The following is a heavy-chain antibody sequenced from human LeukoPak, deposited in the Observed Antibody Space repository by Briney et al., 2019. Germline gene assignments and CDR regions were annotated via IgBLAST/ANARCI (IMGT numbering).Heavy chain of an antibody. J-gene: IGHJ4*02. CDR1: GYTLTELS. CDR3: ATWAPTSSGYFDY. Sequence: ASVKVSCKVSGYTLTELSMHWVRQAPGKGLEWMGGFDPEDGETIYAQKFHGRVTMTEDTSTDTAYMELSSLRSEDTAVYYCATWAPTSSGYFDYWGQGTLVTVSS. CDR2: FDPEDGET. D-gene: IGHD3-10*01. V-gene: IGHV1-24*01.